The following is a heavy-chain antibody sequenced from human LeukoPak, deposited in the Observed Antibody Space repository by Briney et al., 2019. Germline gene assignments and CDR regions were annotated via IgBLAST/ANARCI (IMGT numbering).Heavy chain of an antibody. D-gene: IGHD5-18*01. CDR1: GFAFSSYG. V-gene: IGHV3-30*02. CDR3: AKGGGYSYENYYYYMDV. J-gene: IGHJ6*03. Sequence: PGGSLRLSCAAAGFAFSSYGMHWVRQAPGKGLEWVAFIRYEGNNKDYADFVKGRFTISRDNSQNTLYLQMNSLRGDDTAVYHCAKGGGYSYENYYYYMDVWGKGPTVTVSS. CDR2: IRYEGNNK.